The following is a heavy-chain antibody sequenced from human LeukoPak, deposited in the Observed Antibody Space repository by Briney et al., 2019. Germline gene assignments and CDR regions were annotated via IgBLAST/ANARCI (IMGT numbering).Heavy chain of an antibody. CDR2: IYYSGST. CDR1: GGSISSSSYY. CDR3: ARSYYYDSSGYYRFDY. J-gene: IGHJ4*02. V-gene: IGHV4-39*07. Sequence: SETLSLTCTVSGGSISSSSYYWGWIRQPPGKGLEWIGSIYYSGSTYYNPSLKSRVTISVDTSKNQFSLKLSSVTAADTAVYYCARSYYYDSSGYYRFDYWGQGTLVTVSS. D-gene: IGHD3-22*01.